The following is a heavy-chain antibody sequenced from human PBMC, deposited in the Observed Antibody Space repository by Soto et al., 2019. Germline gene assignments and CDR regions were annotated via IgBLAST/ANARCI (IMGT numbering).Heavy chain of an antibody. CDR2: IYYRGST. Sequence: SETLSLTCTVSGGSISRYYWSWIRQPPGKGLEWIGCIYYRGSTNYNPSRKRRVTISVDTAKNQFSLKLSSVNAAGTAVYYCARGGRIAVAGTEMSAFDIWGQGTMVTVSS. CDR1: GGSISRYY. J-gene: IGHJ3*02. CDR3: ARGGRIAVAGTEMSAFDI. D-gene: IGHD6-19*01. V-gene: IGHV4-59*01.